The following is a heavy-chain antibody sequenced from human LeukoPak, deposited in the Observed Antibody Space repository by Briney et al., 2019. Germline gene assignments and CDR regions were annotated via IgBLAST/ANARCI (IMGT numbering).Heavy chain of an antibody. D-gene: IGHD3-16*02. J-gene: IGHJ4*02. V-gene: IGHV1-3*01. CDR3: ARAGDYDYVWGSYRLLFDY. Sequence: ASVKVSCKASGYTFTRYAVHWVRQAPGQRLEWMGWINAGNGNTKYLQKFQGRVTITRDTSANTAYVELSSLRSEDTAVYYCARAGDYDYVWGSYRLLFDYWGQGTLVTVSS. CDR1: GYTFTRYA. CDR2: INAGNGNT.